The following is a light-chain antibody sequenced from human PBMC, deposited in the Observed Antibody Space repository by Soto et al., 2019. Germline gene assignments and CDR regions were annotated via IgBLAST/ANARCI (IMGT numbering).Light chain of an antibody. CDR3: QQSYSTLYT. CDR2: AAS. CDR1: QSIGTS. J-gene: IGKJ2*01. V-gene: IGKV1-39*01. Sequence: DIQMTQSPSSLSASVGDRVTITCRASQSIGTSLSWHQQKSGRAPKLLIHAASSLQSGVPSRFSGSGSGTDFALTISSLQPDDVAVYYCQQSYSTLYTFGQGTKLEIK.